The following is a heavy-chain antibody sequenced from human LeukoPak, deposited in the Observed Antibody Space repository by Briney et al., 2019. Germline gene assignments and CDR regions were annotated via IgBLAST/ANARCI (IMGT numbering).Heavy chain of an antibody. V-gene: IGHV4-61*02. CDR1: GGSISSGSYY. Sequence: SETLSLTCTVPGGSISSGSYYWSWIRQPAGKGLEWIGRIYTSGSTNYNPSLKSRVTISVDTSKNQFSLKLSSVTAADTAVYYCARGLVFWSGYWFDYWGQGTLVTVSS. CDR3: ARGLVFWSGYWFDY. CDR2: IYTSGST. J-gene: IGHJ4*02. D-gene: IGHD3-3*01.